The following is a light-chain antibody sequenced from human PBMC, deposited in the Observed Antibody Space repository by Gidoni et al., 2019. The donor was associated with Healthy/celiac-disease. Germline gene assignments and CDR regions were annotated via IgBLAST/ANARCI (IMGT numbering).Light chain of an antibody. J-gene: IGKJ1*01. CDR3: QQSYSTPRT. CDR2: AAS. Sequence: IPLPKSPSSLSASVGDRVTITCRASQSISSYLNWYQQKPGKAPKLLIYAASSLQSGVPSRFSGSGSGTDFTLTISSLQPEDFATYYCQQSYSTPRTFGQGTKVEIK. CDR1: QSISSY. V-gene: IGKV1-39*01.